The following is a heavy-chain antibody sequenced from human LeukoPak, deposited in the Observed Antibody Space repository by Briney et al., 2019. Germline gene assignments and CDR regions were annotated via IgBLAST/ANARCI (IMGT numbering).Heavy chain of an antibody. D-gene: IGHD3-10*01. Sequence: SETLSPTCTVSGGSISSYYWSWIRQPAGKGLEWIGRIYTSGSTNYNPSLKSRVTMSVDTSKNQFSLKLSSVTAADTAVYYCARESRRFGELLSLDYWGQGTLVTASS. V-gene: IGHV4-4*07. CDR2: IYTSGST. CDR3: ARESRRFGELLSLDY. CDR1: GGSISSYY. J-gene: IGHJ4*02.